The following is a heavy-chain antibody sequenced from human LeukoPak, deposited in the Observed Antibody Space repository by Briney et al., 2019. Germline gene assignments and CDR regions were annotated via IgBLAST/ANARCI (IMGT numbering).Heavy chain of an antibody. CDR3: ARGPVENIVVVVAATPRFDP. CDR1: GGSISSSSYY. CDR2: IYYSGST. J-gene: IGHJ5*02. V-gene: IGHV4-39*01. Sequence: SETLSLTCTVSGGSISSSSYYWGWIRQPPGKGLEWIGSIYYSGSTYYNPSLKSRVTISVDTSKNQFSLKLGSVTAADTAVYYCARGPVENIVVVVAATPRFDPWGQGTLVTVSS. D-gene: IGHD2-15*01.